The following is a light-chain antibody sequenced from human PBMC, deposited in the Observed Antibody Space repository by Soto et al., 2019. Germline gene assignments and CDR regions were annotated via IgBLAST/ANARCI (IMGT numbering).Light chain of an antibody. CDR3: QQYGSSVFT. Sequence: EIVLTQSPGTLSLSPGDRATLSCRASKSVSSSYLAWYQQKPGQAPRLLIYGASSRATGIPDRFSGSGSGTDFTLTISRLEPEDFAVYYCQQYGSSVFTFGPGTKVDIK. J-gene: IGKJ3*01. CDR1: KSVSSSY. CDR2: GAS. V-gene: IGKV3-20*01.